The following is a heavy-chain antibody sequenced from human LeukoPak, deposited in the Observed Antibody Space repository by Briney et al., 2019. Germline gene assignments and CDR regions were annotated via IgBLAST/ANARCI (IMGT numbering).Heavy chain of an antibody. D-gene: IGHD3-22*01. CDR2: ISGSGGST. CDR3: AKDGSFDSSGSGDAFDI. Sequence: GGSLRLSCAASGFTFSSYAMSWVRQAPGKGLEWVSAISGSGGSTYYADSVKGRFTISRDNSKNTLYLQMNSLRAEDTAVYYCAKDGSFDSSGSGDAFDIWGQGTMVTVSS. J-gene: IGHJ3*02. V-gene: IGHV3-23*01. CDR1: GFTFSSYA.